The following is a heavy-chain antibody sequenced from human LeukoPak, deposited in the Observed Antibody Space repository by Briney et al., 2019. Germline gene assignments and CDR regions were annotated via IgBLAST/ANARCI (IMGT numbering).Heavy chain of an antibody. CDR3: ARDVNWFDP. CDR1: GGSISNRDYY. Sequence: SETLSLTCTVSGGSISNRDYYWAWIRQPPGKGLEWIGYIYYSGSTNYNPSLKSRVTISVDTSKNQFSLKLSSVTAADTAVYYCARDVNWFDPWGQGTLVTVSS. V-gene: IGHV4-61*08. J-gene: IGHJ5*02. CDR2: IYYSGST.